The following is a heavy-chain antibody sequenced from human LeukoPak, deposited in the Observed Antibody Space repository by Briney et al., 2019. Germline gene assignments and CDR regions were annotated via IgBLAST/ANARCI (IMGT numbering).Heavy chain of an antibody. CDR3: AREYCSGGSCYPNWFDP. V-gene: IGHV4-59*01. J-gene: IGHJ5*02. CDR2: LYNSGST. CDR1: GGSISSYY. D-gene: IGHD2-15*01. Sequence: SETLSLTCTVSGGSISSYYWSWIRQSPGKGLEWIGYLYNSGSTNYNPSLKSRVTISVDTSKNQFSLKLSSVTAADTAMYYCAREYCSGGSCYPNWFDPWGLGTQVTVSS.